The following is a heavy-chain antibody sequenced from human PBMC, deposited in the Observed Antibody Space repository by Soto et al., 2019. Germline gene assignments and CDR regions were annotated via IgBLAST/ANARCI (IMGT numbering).Heavy chain of an antibody. CDR1: GGSISSYY. D-gene: IGHD3-22*01. J-gene: IGHJ4*02. V-gene: IGHV4-59*01. CDR2: IYYSGST. CDR3: ARAGRGRGYSSGLKISFDY. Sequence: SETLSLTCTVSGGSISSYYWSWIRQPPGKGLEWIGYIYYSGSTNYNPSLKSRVTISVDTSKNQFSLKLSSVTAADMAVYYCARAGRGRGYSSGLKISFDYWGQGTLVTVSA.